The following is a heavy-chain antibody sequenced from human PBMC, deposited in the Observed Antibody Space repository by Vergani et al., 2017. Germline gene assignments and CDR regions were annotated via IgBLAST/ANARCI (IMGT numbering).Heavy chain of an antibody. CDR2: IDHTGRP. V-gene: IGHV4-34*01. CDR3: ARVNTETNGHLYYYWCMDV. J-gene: IGHJ6*02. D-gene: IGHD2-8*01. Sequence: QVQLQQWGGGLLKPSETLSLTCVVNGGSFTSYHWTWIRQSPGEGLEWVGDIDHTGRPDYNPSLKGRLTMSVDKSRNQFSLTLNSLTATDTAIYFCARVNTETNGHLYYYWCMDVWGPGTAVTGS. CDR1: GGSFTSYH.